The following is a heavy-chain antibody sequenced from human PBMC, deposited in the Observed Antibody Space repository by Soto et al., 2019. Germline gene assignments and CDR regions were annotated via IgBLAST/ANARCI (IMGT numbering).Heavy chain of an antibody. V-gene: IGHV1-8*02. J-gene: IGHJ5*01. D-gene: IGHD3-10*01. CDR2: MNPNSGNT. CDR3: TRAYGAETFDF. CDR1: GYTFNNYD. Sequence: GASVKVSCKASGYTFNNYDIHWVRQAPGHGLEWMGWMNPNSGNTGYAQNFRGRVTMTRNTAIGTAYMELSSLRSDDTATYYCTRAYGAETFDFWGQGTQVTVSS.